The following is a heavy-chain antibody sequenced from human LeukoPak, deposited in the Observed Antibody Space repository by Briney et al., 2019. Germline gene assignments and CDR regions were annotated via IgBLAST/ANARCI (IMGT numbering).Heavy chain of an antibody. Sequence: PSETLSLTCAVYGGSFSGYYWSWIRQPPGKGLEWIGEINHSGSTNYNPSLKSRVTISVDTSKNQFSLKLSSVTAADTAVYYCARLYCSGGSCYPGQIDYWGQGTLVTVSS. CDR2: INHSGST. V-gene: IGHV4-34*01. CDR1: GGSFSGYY. D-gene: IGHD2-15*01. J-gene: IGHJ4*02. CDR3: ARLYCSGGSCYPGQIDY.